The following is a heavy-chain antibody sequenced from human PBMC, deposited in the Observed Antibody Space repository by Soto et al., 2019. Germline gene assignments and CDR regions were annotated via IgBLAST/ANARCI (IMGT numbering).Heavy chain of an antibody. D-gene: IGHD3-10*01. CDR2: TYYRSKWVH. V-gene: IGHV6-1*01. CDR3: ARGNALDV. CDR1: WASVSSDITS. J-gene: IGHJ3*01. Sequence: QGQLQHSGPGLVKPAQTLALTCAISWASVSSDITSGNWIRQSPSRGLEWLGRTYYRSKWVHDYAASVTSRITINTDTSKNQFSLELNSMTPDDTAVYYCARGNALDVWGQGTVVTVSS.